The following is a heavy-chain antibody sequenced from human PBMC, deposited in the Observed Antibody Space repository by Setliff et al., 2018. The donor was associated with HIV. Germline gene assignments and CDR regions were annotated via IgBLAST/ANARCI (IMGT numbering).Heavy chain of an antibody. CDR2: ISYSGST. J-gene: IGHJ5*02. D-gene: IGHD1-26*01. V-gene: IGHV4-31*03. Sequence: ASETLSLTCTVSDGSISNDAYYWCWIRQRPGKGLEWIGCISYSGSTYHNPSLKRRLTLLLYTSKNQFSLNLGSVTAADTAMYYCAREVLPVIGGRGWFDPWGQGALVTVSS. CDR3: AREVLPVIGGRGWFDP. CDR1: DGSISNDAYY.